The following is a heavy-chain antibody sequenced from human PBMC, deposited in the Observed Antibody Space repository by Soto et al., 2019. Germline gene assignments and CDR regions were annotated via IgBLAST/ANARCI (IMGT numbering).Heavy chain of an antibody. D-gene: IGHD4-17*01. CDR2: ISSSSSYI. Sequence: EVQLVESGGGLVKPGGSLRLSCAASGFTFSSYSMNWVRQAPGKGLEWVSSISSSSSYIYYADSVKGRFTISRDNAKNSLYLQMNSLRAEDTAVYYCASLYGVGYWFDPWAQGTLVTVSS. CDR1: GFTFSSYS. CDR3: ASLYGVGYWFDP. V-gene: IGHV3-21*01. J-gene: IGHJ5*02.